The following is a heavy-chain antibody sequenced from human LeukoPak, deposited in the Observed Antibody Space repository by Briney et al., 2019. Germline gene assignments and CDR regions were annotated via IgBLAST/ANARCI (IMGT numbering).Heavy chain of an antibody. CDR1: GFTFSSHV. D-gene: IGHD6-13*01. Sequence: GGSLRLSCAASGFTFSSHVMSWVRQAPGQGLEWVSLITASSTETLYGDSVRGRFTISRDNSKNTMFLQMNSLRSEDTAVYYCARDQRREIAAAGNWYFDLWGRGTLVTVSS. CDR2: ITASSTET. CDR3: ARDQRREIAAAGNWYFDL. J-gene: IGHJ2*01. V-gene: IGHV3-23*01.